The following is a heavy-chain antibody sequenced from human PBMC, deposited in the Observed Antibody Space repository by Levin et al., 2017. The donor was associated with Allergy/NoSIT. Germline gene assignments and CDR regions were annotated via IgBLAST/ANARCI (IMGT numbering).Heavy chain of an antibody. J-gene: IGHJ5*02. D-gene: IGHD3-10*01. CDR1: GGSFSGYY. V-gene: IGHV4-34*01. CDR2: INHSGST. CDR3: ARGASYTSGFRGHRKYNWFDP. Sequence: PSETLSLTCAVYGGSFSGYYWSWIRQPPGKGLEWIGEINHSGSTNYNPSLKSRVTISVDTSKNQFSLKLSSVTAADTAVYYCARGASYTSGFRGHRKYNWFDPWGQGTLVTVSS.